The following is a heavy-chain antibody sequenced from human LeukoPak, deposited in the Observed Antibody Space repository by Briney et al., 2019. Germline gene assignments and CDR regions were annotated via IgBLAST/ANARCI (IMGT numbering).Heavy chain of an antibody. CDR2: ISVCNGNT. Sequence: ASVKVSCKASGYTFTSYGISWVRQAPGQGLEWMGWISVCNGNTNYAQKLQGRVTMTTDTSTSTAYMELRSLRSDDTAVYYCARDIVVVPAAIGNYYYMDVWGKGTTVTVSS. CDR1: GYTFTSYG. V-gene: IGHV1-18*01. CDR3: ARDIVVVPAAIGNYYYMDV. J-gene: IGHJ6*03. D-gene: IGHD2-2*02.